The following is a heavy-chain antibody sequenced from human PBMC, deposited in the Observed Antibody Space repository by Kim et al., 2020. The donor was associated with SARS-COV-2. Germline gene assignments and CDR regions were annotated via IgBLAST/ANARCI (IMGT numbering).Heavy chain of an antibody. CDR1: GGTFSSYA. CDR2: IIPIFGTA. J-gene: IGHJ4*02. D-gene: IGHD6-13*01. Sequence: SVKVSCKASGGTFSSYAISWVRQAPGQGLEWMGGIIPIFGTANYAQKFQGRVTITADKSTSTAYMELSSLRSEDTAVYYCARGGPYSSSWRRGYYFDYWGQGTLVTVSS. V-gene: IGHV1-69*06. CDR3: ARGGPYSSSWRRGYYFDY.